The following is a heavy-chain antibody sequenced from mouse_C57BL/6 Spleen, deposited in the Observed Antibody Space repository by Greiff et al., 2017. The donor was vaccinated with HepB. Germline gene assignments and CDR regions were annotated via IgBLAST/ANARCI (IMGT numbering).Heavy chain of an antibody. CDR3: TRLDDGYPYYAMDY. V-gene: IGHV1-15*01. CDR2: IDPETGGT. CDR1: GYTFTDYE. J-gene: IGHJ4*01. D-gene: IGHD2-3*01. Sequence: VQLQQSGAELVRPGASVTLSCKASGYTFTDYEMHWVKQTPVHGLEWIGAIDPETGGTAYNQKFKGKAILTADKSSSTAYMELRSLTSEDSAVYYCTRLDDGYPYYAMDYSGQGTSVTVSS.